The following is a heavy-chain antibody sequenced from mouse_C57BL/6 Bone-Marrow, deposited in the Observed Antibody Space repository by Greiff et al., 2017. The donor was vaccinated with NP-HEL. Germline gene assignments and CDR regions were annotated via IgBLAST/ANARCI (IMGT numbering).Heavy chain of an antibody. CDR2: IDPSDSYT. D-gene: IGHD1-1*01. V-gene: IGHV1-59*01. J-gene: IGHJ3*02. Sequence: QVQLQQPGAELVRPGTSVKLSCKASGYTFTSYWMHWVKQTPGQGLEWIGVIDPSDSYTNYNQKFKGKATLTVDTSSSTAYMQLSSLTSEDSAVYYCSIYYYAGSAWWGQGTLVTVSA. CDR3: SIYYYAGSAW. CDR1: GYTFTSYW.